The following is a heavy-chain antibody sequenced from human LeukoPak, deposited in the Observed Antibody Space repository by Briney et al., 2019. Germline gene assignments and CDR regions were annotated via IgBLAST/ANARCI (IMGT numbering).Heavy chain of an antibody. CDR3: SGGGGGGSGPNWFDP. CDR1: GYTFTGYY. V-gene: IGHV1-2*02. D-gene: IGHD3-10*01. CDR2: INPNSGGT. Sequence: GASVKVSCKASGYTFTGYYMHWVRQAPGQGLEWMGWINPNSGGTNYAQKFQGRVTMTRDTSISTAYMELSRLRSDDTAVYYCSGGGGGGSGPNWFDPWGQGTLVTVSS. J-gene: IGHJ5*02.